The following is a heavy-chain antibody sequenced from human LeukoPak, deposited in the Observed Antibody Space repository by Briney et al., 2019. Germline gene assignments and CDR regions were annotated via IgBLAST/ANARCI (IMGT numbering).Heavy chain of an antibody. J-gene: IGHJ4*02. D-gene: IGHD4-17*01. Sequence: GGSLRLSCGASGFTFSSYWMSWVRQAPGKGLEWVANIKEDGSEKYYVDSVKGRFTISRDNSKNTLYLQMNSLGAEDTAVYYCAKATVTHLIDYWGQGTLVTVSS. CDR2: IKEDGSEK. V-gene: IGHV3-7*05. CDR1: GFTFSSYW. CDR3: AKATVTHLIDY.